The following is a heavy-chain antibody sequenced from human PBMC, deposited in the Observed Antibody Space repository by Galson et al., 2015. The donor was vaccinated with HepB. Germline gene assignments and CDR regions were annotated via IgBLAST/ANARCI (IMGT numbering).Heavy chain of an antibody. CDR2: ISYDGSNK. J-gene: IGHJ4*02. Sequence: LRLSCAASGFTFSSYGMHWVRQAPGKGLEWVAVISYDGSNKYYADSVKGRFTISRDNSKNTLYLQMNSLRAEDTAVYYCAKDLVSGRYSSGWYAIGEGFDYWGQGTLVTVSS. V-gene: IGHV3-30*18. D-gene: IGHD6-19*01. CDR1: GFTFSSYG. CDR3: AKDLVSGRYSSGWYAIGEGFDY.